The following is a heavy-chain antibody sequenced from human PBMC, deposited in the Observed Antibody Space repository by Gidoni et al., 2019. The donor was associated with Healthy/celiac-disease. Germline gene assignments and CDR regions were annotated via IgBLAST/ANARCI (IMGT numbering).Heavy chain of an antibody. CDR1: GFTFSSYG. D-gene: IGHD2-21*01. Sequence: QVQLVESGGGVVQPGRSLRLSCAASGFTFSSYGMHWVRQAPGKGLEWVAVISYDGSNKDYADSVKGRFTISRDNSKNTLYLQMNSLRAEDTAVYYCANEGGDGPFDYWGQGTLVTVSS. CDR3: ANEGGDGPFDY. V-gene: IGHV3-30*18. J-gene: IGHJ4*02. CDR2: ISYDGSNK.